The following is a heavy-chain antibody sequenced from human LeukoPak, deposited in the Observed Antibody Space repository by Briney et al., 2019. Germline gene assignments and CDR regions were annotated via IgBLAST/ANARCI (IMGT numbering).Heavy chain of an antibody. CDR1: GGSISSGGYS. CDR3: AREPGIAVAGTFDI. J-gene: IGHJ3*02. CDR2: IYHSGST. Sequence: PSETLSLTCAVSGGSISSGGYSWSWIRQPPGKGLEWIGYIYHSGSTYYNPSLKSRVTISVDRSKNQFSLKLSSVTATDTAVYYCAREPGIAVAGTFDIWGQGTMVTVSS. V-gene: IGHV4-30-2*01. D-gene: IGHD6-19*01.